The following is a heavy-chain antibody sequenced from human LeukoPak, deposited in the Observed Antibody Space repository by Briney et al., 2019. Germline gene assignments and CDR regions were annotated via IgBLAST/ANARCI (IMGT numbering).Heavy chain of an antibody. J-gene: IGHJ4*02. D-gene: IGHD6-13*01. CDR3: AKDLQGSPSSSGD. V-gene: IGHV3-48*03. Sequence: GGSLRLSCAASGFTFSSYEMNWVRQAPGKGLEWVSYISSSGSTIYYADSVKGRFTISRDNAKNSLYLLMNSLRAEDTALYYCAKDLQGSPSSSGDWGQGTLVTVSS. CDR2: ISSSGSTI. CDR1: GFTFSSYE.